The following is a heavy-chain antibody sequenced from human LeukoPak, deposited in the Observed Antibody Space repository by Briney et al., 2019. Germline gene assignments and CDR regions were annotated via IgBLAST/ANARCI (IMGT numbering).Heavy chain of an antibody. CDR1: GYTLTELS. CDR2: FDPEDGET. J-gene: IGHJ1*01. D-gene: IGHD3-10*01. CDR3: AVADGSGSLRFQH. V-gene: IGHV1-24*01. Sequence: ASVKVSCKVSGYTLTELSMHWVRQAPGKGLEWMGGFDPEDGETIYAQKFQGRVTITADESTSTAYMELSSLRSEDTAVYYCAVADGSGSLRFQHWGQGTLVTVSS.